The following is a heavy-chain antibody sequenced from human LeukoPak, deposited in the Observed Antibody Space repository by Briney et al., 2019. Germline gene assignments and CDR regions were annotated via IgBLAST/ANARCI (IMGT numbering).Heavy chain of an antibody. CDR1: GYTFANYA. CDR2: INSANGKT. D-gene: IGHD1-26*01. J-gene: IGHJ6*02. Sequence: ASVTVSCKASGYTFANYATHWVRQAPGQSLEWMGWINSANGKTKYSQKFQGRVTITRDTSASTAYMELSSLRSEDTAVYYCARDGRFIVADYYYGMDVWGQGTTVTVSS. CDR3: ARDGRFIVADYYYGMDV. V-gene: IGHV1-3*04.